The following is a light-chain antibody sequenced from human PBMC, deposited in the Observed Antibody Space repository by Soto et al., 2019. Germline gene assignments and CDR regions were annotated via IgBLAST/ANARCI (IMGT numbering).Light chain of an antibody. CDR3: QHYNSYSEA. CDR1: QTISSW. CDR2: RAS. V-gene: IGKV1-5*03. Sequence: DIQMTQSPSTLSGFVGERVTTPSRARQTISSWLAWYQQKPGKAPKLLIYRASTLKSGVPSRFSGSGSGTEFTLTISSLQPDDFATYYCQHYNSYSEAFGQGTKVDIK. J-gene: IGKJ1*01.